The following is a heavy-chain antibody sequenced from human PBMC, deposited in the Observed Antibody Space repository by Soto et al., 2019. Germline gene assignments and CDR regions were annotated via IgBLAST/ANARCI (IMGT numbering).Heavy chain of an antibody. V-gene: IGHV4-39*01. CDR3: ARRERAAGTDWWFDP. CDR2: IYYSGST. Sequence: PSETLSLTCTVSGGSISSSSFHWGWIRQPPGKGLEWIGSIYYSGSTYYSTSLKCRVTISVDTSKNQFSLKLSSVTAADTAVYYCARRERAAGTDWWFDPWGQGTLVTVSS. J-gene: IGHJ5*02. CDR1: GGSISSSSFH. D-gene: IGHD6-13*01.